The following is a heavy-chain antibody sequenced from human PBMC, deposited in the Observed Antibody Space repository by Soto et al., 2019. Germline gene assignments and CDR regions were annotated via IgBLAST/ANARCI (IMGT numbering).Heavy chain of an antibody. CDR2: ISSGSTNI. CDR1: GFTFSDFY. Sequence: QVQLVESGGGLVKPGGSLRLSCAASGFTFSDFYMSWLRQAPGKGLEWISYISSGSTNIFYADSVKGRFTVSRDNAKNSVYLQMDSLRAEDTAVYYCARDRNAAGSDYWGQGTLVTVSS. D-gene: IGHD1-1*01. V-gene: IGHV3-11*01. J-gene: IGHJ4*02. CDR3: ARDRNAAGSDY.